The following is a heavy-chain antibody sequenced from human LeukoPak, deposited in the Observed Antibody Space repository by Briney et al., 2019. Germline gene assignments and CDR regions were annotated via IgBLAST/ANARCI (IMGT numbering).Heavy chain of an antibody. D-gene: IGHD5-12*01. CDR2: ISAYNGNT. Sequence: EASVKVSCKASGYTFTSYGISWVRQAPGQGLEWMGWISAYNGNTNYAQKLQGRVTMTTDTSTSTAYMELRSLRSDDTAVYYCARARGYSGYDGGFDPWGQGTLVTVSS. CDR3: ARARGYSGYDGGFDP. V-gene: IGHV1-18*01. CDR1: GYTFTSYG. J-gene: IGHJ5*02.